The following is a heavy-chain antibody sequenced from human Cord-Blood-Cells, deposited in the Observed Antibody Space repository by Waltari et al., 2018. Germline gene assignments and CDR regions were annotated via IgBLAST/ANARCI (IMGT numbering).Heavy chain of an antibody. D-gene: IGHD2-2*02. CDR1: GYTFTGYS. CDR3: ARAYCSSTSCYRSFDY. J-gene: IGHJ4*02. Sequence: QVQLVQSGAEVKKPGASVKASCTASGYTFTGYSLLRVRQDPRQGLEWMGWINPNSGGTNYAQKFQGRVTMTRDTSISTAYMELSRLRSDDTAVYYCARAYCSSTSCYRSFDYWGQGTLVTVSS. CDR2: INPNSGGT. V-gene: IGHV1-2*02.